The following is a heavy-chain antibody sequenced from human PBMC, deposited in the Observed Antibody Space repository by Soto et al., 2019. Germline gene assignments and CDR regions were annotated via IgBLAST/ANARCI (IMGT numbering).Heavy chain of an antibody. Sequence: GGSLRLSCAASDFTFSIYAMCWVRQGPGKGLEWVAVVSIGGSTHYAGSVRGRFTISRDNSKNTLSLQMNSLTAEDTAVYFCAKRRGAGGHFDYWGQGALVTVS. CDR2: VSIGGST. CDR1: DFTFSIYA. D-gene: IGHD2-15*01. V-gene: IGHV3-23*01. CDR3: AKRRGAGGHFDY. J-gene: IGHJ4*02.